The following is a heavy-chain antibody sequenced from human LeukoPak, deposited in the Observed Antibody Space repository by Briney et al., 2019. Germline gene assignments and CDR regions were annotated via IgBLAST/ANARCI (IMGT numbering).Heavy chain of an antibody. D-gene: IGHD5-18*01. V-gene: IGHV3-21*01. J-gene: IGHJ4*02. Sequence: GGSLRLSCAASGFTFSSYAMNWVRQAPGKGLEWVSSISSTSNYIYYADSVKGRFTISRDNAKTSLYLQMNSLRAEDTAVYYCARDDRYSYGYSQSGHFDYWGQGILVTVSS. CDR3: ARDDRYSYGYSQSGHFDY. CDR2: ISSTSNYI. CDR1: GFTFSSYA.